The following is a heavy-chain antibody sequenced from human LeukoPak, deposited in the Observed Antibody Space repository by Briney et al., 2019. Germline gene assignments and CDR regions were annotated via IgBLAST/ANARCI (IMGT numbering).Heavy chain of an antibody. CDR2: ISSSGSTI. CDR1: GFTFSSYN. D-gene: IGHD5-12*01. V-gene: IGHV3-48*03. Sequence: GGSLRLSCAASGFTFSSYNMDWVRQAPGKGLEWVSYISSSGSTIYYADSVKGRFTISRDNAKNSLYLQMNSLRAEDTAVYYCARDDRVATIQYYFDYWGQGTLVTVSS. J-gene: IGHJ4*02. CDR3: ARDDRVATIQYYFDY.